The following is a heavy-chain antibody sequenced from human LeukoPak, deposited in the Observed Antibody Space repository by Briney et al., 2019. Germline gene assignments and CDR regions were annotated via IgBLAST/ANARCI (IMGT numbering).Heavy chain of an antibody. CDR1: GGTFSNYA. CDR3: AREEHDFWSGYGN. D-gene: IGHD3-3*01. V-gene: IGHV1-69*04. CDR2: IIPILGIA. Sequence: ASVKVSCKASGGTFSNYAISWVRQAPGQGLEWMGRIIPILGIANYAQKFQGRVTITADKSTSTAYMELSSLRSEDTAVYYCAREEHDFWSGYGNWGQGTLVTVSS. J-gene: IGHJ4*02.